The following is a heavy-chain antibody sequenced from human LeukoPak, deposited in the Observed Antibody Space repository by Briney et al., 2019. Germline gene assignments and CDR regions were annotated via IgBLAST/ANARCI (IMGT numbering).Heavy chain of an antibody. CDR3: ARDSGYCSSTSCYLLGDWFDP. Sequence: SETLSLTCTVSGGSISSYYWSWIRQPAGKGLEWIGRIYTSGSTNYNPSLKSRVTMSVDTSKNQFSLKLSSVTAADTAVYYCARDSGYCSSTSCYLLGDWFDPWGQGTLVTVSS. CDR1: GGSISSYY. CDR2: IYTSGST. V-gene: IGHV4-4*07. D-gene: IGHD2-2*01. J-gene: IGHJ5*02.